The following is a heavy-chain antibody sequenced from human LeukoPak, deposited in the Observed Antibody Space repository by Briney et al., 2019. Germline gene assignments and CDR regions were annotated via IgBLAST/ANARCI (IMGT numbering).Heavy chain of an antibody. CDR2: IYYSGST. CDR3: ARVGAGRYSSGWPPVGYFGGPNWFDP. V-gene: IGHV4-59*01. CDR1: GGSISSYY. Sequence: SETPSLTCTVSGGSISSYYWSWIRQPPGKGLEWIGYIYYSGSTNYNPSLKSRVTISVDTSKNQFSLKLSSVTAADTAVYYCARVGAGRYSSGWPPVGYFGGPNWFDPWGQGTLVTVSS. J-gene: IGHJ5*02. D-gene: IGHD6-19*01.